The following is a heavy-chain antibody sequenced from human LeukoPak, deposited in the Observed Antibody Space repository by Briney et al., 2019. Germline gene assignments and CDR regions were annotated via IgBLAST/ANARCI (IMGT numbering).Heavy chain of an antibody. CDR2: IRPKSGET. D-gene: IGHD3-16*01. J-gene: IGHJ4*02. V-gene: IGHV1-2*02. Sequence: ASVTVSCKASGYTFTDHYLHWVRQAPGQGLEWVGWIRPKSGETHYAQKFQGRVTMTRDTSIRTAYLELSGVRSDDTAVYYCAKDQNLGPDYWGQGTLITVSS. CDR3: AKDQNLGPDY. CDR1: GYTFTDHY.